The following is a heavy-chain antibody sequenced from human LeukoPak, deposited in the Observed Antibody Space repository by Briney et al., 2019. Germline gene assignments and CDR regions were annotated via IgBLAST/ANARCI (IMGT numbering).Heavy chain of an antibody. CDR1: GFTSSSYV. J-gene: IGHJ4*01. Sequence: TGGSLRLSCAASGFTSSSYVMSWVRQAPGKGLEWVSGISGSGTNTYYADSVKGRFTISRDNSKNTLYLQMNSLRAEDTAVYYCAKGDKPVIAMVKFDYWGHGTLVTVSS. CDR2: ISGSGTNT. CDR3: AKGDKPVIAMVKFDY. D-gene: IGHD5-18*01. V-gene: IGHV3-23*01.